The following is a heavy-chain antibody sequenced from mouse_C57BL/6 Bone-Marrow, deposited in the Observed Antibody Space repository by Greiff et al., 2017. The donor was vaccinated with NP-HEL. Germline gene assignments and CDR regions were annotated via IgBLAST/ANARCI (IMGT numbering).Heavy chain of an antibody. D-gene: IGHD2-2*01. V-gene: IGHV1-76*01. J-gene: IGHJ4*01. CDR2: IYPGSGNT. CDR3: ATSTMVTSY. Sequence: VQLQQSGAELVRPGASVKLSCKASGYTFTDYYKNWVKQRPGQGLEWIARIYPGSGNTYYNEKFKGKATLTAEKSSSTAYMQLSSLTSEDSAVYFCATSTMVTSYWGQGTSVTVSS. CDR1: GYTFTDYY.